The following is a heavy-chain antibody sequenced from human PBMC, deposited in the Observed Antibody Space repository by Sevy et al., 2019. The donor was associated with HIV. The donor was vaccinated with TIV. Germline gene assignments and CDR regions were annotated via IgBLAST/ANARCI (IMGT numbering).Heavy chain of an antibody. CDR3: ARAPYYYDSSGYYLY. CDR2: ISYDGSNK. J-gene: IGHJ4*01. D-gene: IGHD3-22*01. CDR1: GFTFSSYA. Sequence: GGSLRLSCAASGFTFSSYAMHWVRQAPGKGLEWVAVISYDGSNKYYADSVKGRFTISGDNSKNTLYLQMNSLRAEDTAVYYCARAPYYYDSSGYYLYWGHGTLVTVSS. V-gene: IGHV3-30-3*01.